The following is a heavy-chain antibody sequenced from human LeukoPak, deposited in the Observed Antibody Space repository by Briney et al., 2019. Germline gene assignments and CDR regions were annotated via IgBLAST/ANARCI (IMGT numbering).Heavy chain of an antibody. J-gene: IGHJ4*02. CDR3: ARVGVPAAGHFDY. CDR1: GFTFSSYE. Sequence: GGSLRLSCAASGFTFSSYEMNWVRQAPGKGLGWVSYISSSGSTIYYADSVKGRFTISRDNAKNSLYLQMNSLRAEDTAVYYCARVGVPAAGHFDYWGQGTLVTVSS. V-gene: IGHV3-48*03. D-gene: IGHD2-2*01. CDR2: ISSSGSTI.